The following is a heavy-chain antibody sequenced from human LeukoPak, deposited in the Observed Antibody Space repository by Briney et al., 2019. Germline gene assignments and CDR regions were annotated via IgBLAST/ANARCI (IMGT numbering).Heavy chain of an antibody. D-gene: IGHD2-2*01. CDR3: ARATKFYYYYYMDV. J-gene: IGHJ6*03. Sequence: SETLSLTCAVYGGSFSGYYWSWIRQPPGKGLEWIGEINHSGSTNYNPSLKSRVTISVDTSKNQFSLKLSSVTAADTAVYYCARATKFYYYYYMDVWGKGITVTVSS. CDR1: GGSFSGYY. CDR2: INHSGST. V-gene: IGHV4-34*01.